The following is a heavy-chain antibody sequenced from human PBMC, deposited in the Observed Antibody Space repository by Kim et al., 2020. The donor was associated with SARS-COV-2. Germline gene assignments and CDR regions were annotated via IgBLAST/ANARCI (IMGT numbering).Heavy chain of an antibody. Sequence: GGSLRLSCVASGFTFSSYNMNWVRQAPGKGLEWVASISSSSNTIYYADSLKGRFTVSRDNANNSLYLQMNSLRTEDTAVYFCARAPGSAFDYWGQGALV. D-gene: IGHD3-10*01. J-gene: IGHJ4*02. V-gene: IGHV3-48*04. CDR3: ARAPGSAFDY. CDR2: ISSSSNTI. CDR1: GFTFSSYN.